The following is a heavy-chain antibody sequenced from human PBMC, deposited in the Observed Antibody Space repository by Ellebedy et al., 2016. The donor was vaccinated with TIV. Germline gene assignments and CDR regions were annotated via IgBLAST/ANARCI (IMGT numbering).Heavy chain of an antibody. CDR1: GGSINNYY. CDR3: ARDGTMGDLFDS. Sequence: MPSETLSLTCTVSGGSINNYYSGWIRQPPGKGLEWMGCIYYSGRTNYNPSLKSRVTISLDPPKNQLSLKLSSVTAADTAMYYCARDGTMGDLFDSWGQGTLVTVSS. CDR2: IYYSGRT. D-gene: IGHD3-10*01. V-gene: IGHV4-59*01. J-gene: IGHJ4*02.